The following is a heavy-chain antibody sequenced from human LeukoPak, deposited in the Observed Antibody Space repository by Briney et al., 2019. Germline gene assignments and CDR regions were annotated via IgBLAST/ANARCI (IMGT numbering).Heavy chain of an antibody. CDR3: AKLMRHMMEDVYDI. CDR2: ISGTGLST. Sequence: GGSLRLSCVTSGVTFRSSGMSWVRQAPGKGLEWVSFISGTGLSTYYADSVKGRFTISRDNSKNTLYLQMNSLRAEDTAVYYCAKLMRHMMEDVYDIWGQGTMVTISS. CDR1: GVTFRSSG. D-gene: IGHD3-16*01. J-gene: IGHJ3*02. V-gene: IGHV3-23*01.